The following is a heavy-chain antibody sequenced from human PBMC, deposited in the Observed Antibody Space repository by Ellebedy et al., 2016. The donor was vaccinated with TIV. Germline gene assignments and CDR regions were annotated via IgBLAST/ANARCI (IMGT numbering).Heavy chain of an antibody. Sequence: GESLKISCDASGFSFRSYWMSWVRQAPGKGLEWVANIYHDGSEQYYVDSVKGRFTISRDNAKNSMFLQMNSLRADDTAMYYCARRGSYGDYSVQVNSWFDLWGQGTLVTVS. J-gene: IGHJ5*02. CDR3: ARRGSYGDYSVQVNSWFDL. V-gene: IGHV3-7*01. D-gene: IGHD4-17*01. CDR1: GFSFRSYW. CDR2: IYHDGSEQ.